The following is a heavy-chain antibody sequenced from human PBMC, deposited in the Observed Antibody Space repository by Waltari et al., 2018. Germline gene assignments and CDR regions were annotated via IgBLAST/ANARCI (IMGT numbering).Heavy chain of an antibody. V-gene: IGHV3-9*01. D-gene: IGHD2-8*01. CDR2: ISWSRENV. J-gene: IGHJ6*02. CDR3: AKDLAEDYNGVAAYYGMDV. CDR1: GFRFEDYA. Sequence: EMQLVESGGGWVQPGRSLTLSCEASGFRFEDYAMHWVRQPPGKGVEWVAGISWSRENVGYADAVKGRVSVSRDNAKNSLYLQMDSLRPEDAALYFCAKDLAEDYNGVAAYYGMDVWGQGTTVIVSS.